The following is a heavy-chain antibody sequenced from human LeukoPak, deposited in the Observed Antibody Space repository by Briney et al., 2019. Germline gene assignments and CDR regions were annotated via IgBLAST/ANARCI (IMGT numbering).Heavy chain of an antibody. CDR2: IYHSGST. Sequence: SSGTLSLTCAVSGGSISSSNWWSWVRQPPGKGLEWIGEIYHSGSTNYNPSLKSRVTISVDKSKNQFSLKLSSVTAADTAVYYCARAAIDSSSPMYNWFDPWGQGTLVTVSS. V-gene: IGHV4-4*02. CDR3: ARAAIDSSSPMYNWFDP. D-gene: IGHD6-6*01. J-gene: IGHJ5*02. CDR1: GGSISSSNW.